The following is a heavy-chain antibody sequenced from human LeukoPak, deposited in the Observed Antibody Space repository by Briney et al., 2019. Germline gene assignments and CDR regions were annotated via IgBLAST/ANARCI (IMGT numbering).Heavy chain of an antibody. CDR3: ARKWKAVADTGYFDY. V-gene: IGHV1-18*01. D-gene: IGHD6-19*01. Sequence: ASVKVSCKASGYTFTSYGISWVRQAPGQGLEWMGWSSAYNGNTNYAQKLQGRVTMTTDTSTSTAYMELRSLRSDDTAVYYCARKWKAVADTGYFDYWGQGTLVTVSS. J-gene: IGHJ4*02. CDR1: GYTFTSYG. CDR2: SSAYNGNT.